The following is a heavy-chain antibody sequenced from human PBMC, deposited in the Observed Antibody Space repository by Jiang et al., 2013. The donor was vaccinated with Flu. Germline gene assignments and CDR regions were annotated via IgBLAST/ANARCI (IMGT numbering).Heavy chain of an antibody. CDR1: TSGMC. V-gene: IGHV2-70*11. CDR3: ARRHPGGYCSGGSCARDAFDI. Sequence: TSGMCVSWIRQPPGKALEWLARIDWDDDKYYSTSLKTRLTISKDTSKNQVVLTMTNMDPVDTATYYCARRHPGGYCSGGSCARDAFDIWGQGTMVTVSS. CDR2: IDWDDDK. J-gene: IGHJ3*02. D-gene: IGHD2-15*01.